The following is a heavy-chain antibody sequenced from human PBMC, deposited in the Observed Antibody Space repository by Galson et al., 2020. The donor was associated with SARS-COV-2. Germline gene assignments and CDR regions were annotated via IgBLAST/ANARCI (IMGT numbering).Heavy chain of an antibody. CDR2: IYWHRTRI. CDR3: VIDNSPGGAHV. CDR1: GFTFNNSA. Sequence: GGSLRLSCAASGFTFNNSAMHWIRQAPGKGLEWVSGIYWHRTRIDYADSVKGRFTVSRDEANNFLHLQMNSLRAEDTALYYFVIDNSPGGAHVWGQGTMVIGSP. V-gene: IGHV3-9*01. D-gene: IGHD3-10*01. J-gene: IGHJ3*01.